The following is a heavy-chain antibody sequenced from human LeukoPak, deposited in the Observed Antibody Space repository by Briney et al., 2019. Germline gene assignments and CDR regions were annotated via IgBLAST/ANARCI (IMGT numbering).Heavy chain of an antibody. CDR2: INHSGST. Sequence: SETLSLTCAVYGGSFSGYYWSWIRQPPGKGLEWIGEINHSGSTNYNPSLKRRVTISVDTSKNQFSLKLSSVTAADTAVYYCAEGAAAGSWGQGTLVTVSS. CDR3: AEGAAAGS. CDR1: GGSFSGYY. V-gene: IGHV4-34*01. J-gene: IGHJ4*02. D-gene: IGHD6-13*01.